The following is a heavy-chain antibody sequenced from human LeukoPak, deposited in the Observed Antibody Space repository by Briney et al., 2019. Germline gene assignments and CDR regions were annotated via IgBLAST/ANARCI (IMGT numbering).Heavy chain of an antibody. CDR2: ISYDGSNK. Sequence: GGSLRLSCAASGFTFSSYGMHWVRQAPGKGLEWVAVISYDGSNKYYADSVKGRFTISRDNSKNTLYLQMNSLRAEDTAVYYCARGEVKVSPFDYWGQGTLVTVSS. J-gene: IGHJ4*02. D-gene: IGHD1-26*01. CDR3: ARGEVKVSPFDY. V-gene: IGHV3-30*03. CDR1: GFTFSSYG.